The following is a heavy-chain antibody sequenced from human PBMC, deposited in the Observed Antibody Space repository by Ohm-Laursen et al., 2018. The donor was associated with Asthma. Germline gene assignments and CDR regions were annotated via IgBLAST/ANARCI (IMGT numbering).Heavy chain of an antibody. CDR2: ISYDGSNK. CDR1: GFTFSSYA. D-gene: IGHD4-17*01. CDR3: AKNKDYGDYYYFDY. V-gene: IGHV3-30-3*02. Sequence: SLRLSCTASGFTFSSYAMHWVRPAPGKALEWVAVISYDGSNKYYADSVKGRFTISRDNSKNTLYLQMNSLRAEDTAVYYCAKNKDYGDYYYFDYWGQGTLVTVSS. J-gene: IGHJ4*02.